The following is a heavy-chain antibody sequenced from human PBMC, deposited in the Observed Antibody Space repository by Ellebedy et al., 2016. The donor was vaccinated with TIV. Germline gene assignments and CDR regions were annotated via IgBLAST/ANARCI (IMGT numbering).Heavy chain of an antibody. V-gene: IGHV4-34*01. J-gene: IGHJ4*02. CDR2: INHSGST. Sequence: MPGGSLRLSCAVYGGSFSGYYWSWIRQPPGKGLEWIGEINHSGSTNYNPSLKSRVTISVDTSKNQFSLKLSSVTAADTAVYYCARGEWSILTGYYKWKYFDYWGQGTLVTVSS. CDR3: ARGEWSILTGYYKWKYFDY. CDR1: GGSFSGYY. D-gene: IGHD3-9*01.